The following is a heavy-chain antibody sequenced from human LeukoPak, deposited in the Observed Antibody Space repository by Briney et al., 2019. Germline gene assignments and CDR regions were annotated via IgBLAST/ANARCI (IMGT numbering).Heavy chain of an antibody. V-gene: IGHV5-51*01. CDR3: ASLKVEMATITWGSPWDAFDI. J-gene: IGHJ3*02. D-gene: IGHD5-24*01. Sequence: GESLKISCKGSGYSFTSYWIGWVRQMPGKGLEWMGIIYPGDSDTRYSPSFQGQVTISADKSISTAYLQWSSLKASDTAMYYCASLKVEMATITWGSPWDAFDIWGQGTMVTVSS. CDR1: GYSFTSYW. CDR2: IYPGDSDT.